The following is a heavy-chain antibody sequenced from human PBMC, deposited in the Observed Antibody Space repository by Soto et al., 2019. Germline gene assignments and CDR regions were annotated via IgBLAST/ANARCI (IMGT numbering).Heavy chain of an antibody. CDR1: GFNFKSYA. D-gene: IGHD6-13*01. V-gene: IGHV3-30*04. CDR3: ARAAYSSSWNWFDP. Sequence: PGGSLRLSCAASGFNFKSYAIHWVRQAPGKGLEWVAVISYDGSLEYYADSVKGRFTISRDNSKNTLYLQINGPRSEDTAVYYCARAAYSSSWNWFDPWGQGILVTVS. CDR2: ISYDGSLE. J-gene: IGHJ5*02.